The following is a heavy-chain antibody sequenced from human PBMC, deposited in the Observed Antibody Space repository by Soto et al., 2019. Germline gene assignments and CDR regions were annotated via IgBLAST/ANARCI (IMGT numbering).Heavy chain of an antibody. V-gene: IGHV4-31*11. D-gene: IGHD4-4*01. Sequence: SETLSLTCAVSGGSTSSGAYYWTWIRQHPGKGLEWIGCIYYSGSTYYNPSLKSRVTISVDTSKNQFSLKLSSVTAADTAVYFWARSVYSNYYWFDAWGQGTRVAVSS. CDR2: IYYSGST. CDR1: GGSTSSGAYY. CDR3: ARSVYSNYYWFDA. J-gene: IGHJ5*02.